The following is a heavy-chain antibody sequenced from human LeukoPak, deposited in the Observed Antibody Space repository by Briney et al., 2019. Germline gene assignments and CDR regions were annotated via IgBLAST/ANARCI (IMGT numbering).Heavy chain of an antibody. V-gene: IGHV1-2*02. J-gene: IGHJ5*02. CDR3: ARVREYYGSGGWFDP. D-gene: IGHD3-10*01. Sequence: ASVKVSCKASGYTFTGFYIHWVRQAPGHGLEWMGWINPDSGGTNYAQKFQGRVTTTRDTSIGTAYLELSRLRSDDTAVYYCARVREYYGSGGWFDPWGQGTLVTVSS. CDR2: INPDSGGT. CDR1: GYTFTGFY.